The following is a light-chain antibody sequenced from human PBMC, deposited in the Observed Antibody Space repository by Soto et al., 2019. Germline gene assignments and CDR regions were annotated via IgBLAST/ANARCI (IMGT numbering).Light chain of an antibody. Sequence: QSALTQPPSASGSPGQSVTISCTGTSSDIGAYDYVSWFQQHPGKAPKLIIYDVNKRPSGVSDRFSASKSGTTASLTVSGLQAEDEADYYCISYAGIDILVFGGGTKLTVL. CDR2: DVN. V-gene: IGLV2-8*01. CDR3: ISYAGIDILV. CDR1: SSDIGAYDY. J-gene: IGLJ2*01.